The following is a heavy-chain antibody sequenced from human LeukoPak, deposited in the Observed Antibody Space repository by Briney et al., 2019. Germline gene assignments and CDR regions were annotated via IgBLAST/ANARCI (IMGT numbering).Heavy chain of an antibody. J-gene: IGHJ4*02. CDR1: GSSFSNYG. Sequence: GRSLRLSCAASGSSFSNYGMHWVRQAPGKGLEWVAGVWYDGSNKQYADSVKGRFTISRDNSKNTLYLQMNSLRAEDTAVYYCANRVGIAAGGITSDYWGQGTLVTVSS. V-gene: IGHV3-33*06. CDR2: VWYDGSNK. CDR3: ANRVGIAAGGITSDY. D-gene: IGHD6-13*01.